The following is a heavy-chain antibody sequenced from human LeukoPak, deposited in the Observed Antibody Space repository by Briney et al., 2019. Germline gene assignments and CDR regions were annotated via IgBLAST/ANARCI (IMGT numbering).Heavy chain of an antibody. D-gene: IGHD1-14*01. J-gene: IGHJ4*02. Sequence: GGSLRLSCAASGFSFSTYYVNWVRQAPGKGLEWVSCISSSSTYIYYSDSARGRFAISRDNAKNSLYLQMNSLRAEDTAVYYCVRENHGSFDYWGQGSLVTVSS. CDR1: GFSFSTYY. V-gene: IGHV3-21*01. CDR2: ISSSSTYI. CDR3: VRENHGSFDY.